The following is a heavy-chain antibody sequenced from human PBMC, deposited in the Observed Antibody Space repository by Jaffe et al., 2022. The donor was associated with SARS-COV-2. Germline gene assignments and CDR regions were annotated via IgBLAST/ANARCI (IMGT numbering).Heavy chain of an antibody. V-gene: IGHV1-3*01. Sequence: QVQLVQSGAEVKKPGASVKVSCKASGYTFTSYAMHWVRQAPGQRLEWMGWINAGNGNTKYSQKFQGRVTITRDTSASTAYMELSSLRSEDTAVYYCARVVAATHWYFDLWGRGTLVTVSS. CDR2: INAGNGNT. CDR3: ARVVAATHWYFDL. D-gene: IGHD2-15*01. CDR1: GYTFTSYA. J-gene: IGHJ2*01.